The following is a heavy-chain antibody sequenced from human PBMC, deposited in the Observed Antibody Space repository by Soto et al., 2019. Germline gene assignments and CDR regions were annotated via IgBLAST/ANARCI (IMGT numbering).Heavy chain of an antibody. CDR2: IYYSGST. CDR1: GGSISSYY. V-gene: IGHV4-59*01. CDR3: ASHYRRRGWEWATEPLFDD. Sequence: PSETLSLTCTVSGGSISSYYWSWIRQPPGKGLEWIGYIYYSGSTNYNPSLKSRVTISVDTSKNQFSLKLSSVTAADTAVYYCASHYRRRGWEWATEPLFDDWGQGTLVTVSS. J-gene: IGHJ4*02. D-gene: IGHD6-19*01.